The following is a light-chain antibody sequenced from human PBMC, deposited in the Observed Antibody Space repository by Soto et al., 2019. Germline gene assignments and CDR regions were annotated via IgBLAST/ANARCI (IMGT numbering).Light chain of an antibody. CDR1: QSVRSY. J-gene: IGKJ4*01. Sequence: EIVLTQSPATLSLSPGERATLSCRASQSVRSYLAWYQQKPGQAPRLLIYDASNRATGIPARFSGSGSGTDFTLTISSLEPEDFAVYYCQQRSNGPSLTFGGGTKVEIK. V-gene: IGKV3-11*01. CDR2: DAS. CDR3: QQRSNGPSLT.